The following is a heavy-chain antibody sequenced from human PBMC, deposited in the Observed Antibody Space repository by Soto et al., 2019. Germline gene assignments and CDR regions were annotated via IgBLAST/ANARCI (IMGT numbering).Heavy chain of an antibody. Sequence: EVQLLESGGDLVQPGGSLRLSCAASGLTFSNYAMTWVRQAPGKGLEWVSAISGSGGSAYYADSVKGRFTISGDNSKNTLYLQMNSLRVEDTAVYYCATGTLWFGELGYWGQGTLVTVSS. CDR3: ATGTLWFGELGY. V-gene: IGHV3-23*01. D-gene: IGHD3-10*01. CDR1: GLTFSNYA. J-gene: IGHJ4*02. CDR2: ISGSGGSA.